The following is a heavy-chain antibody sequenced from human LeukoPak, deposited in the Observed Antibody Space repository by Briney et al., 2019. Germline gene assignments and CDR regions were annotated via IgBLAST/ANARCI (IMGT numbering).Heavy chain of an antibody. J-gene: IGHJ5*02. CDR1: GGSISSYY. CDR3: ARVTITFGSESGWFDP. D-gene: IGHD3-16*01. CDR2: IYTSGST. Sequence: SETLSLTCTVSGGSISSYYWSWIRQPAGKGLEWIGRIYTSGSTNYNPSLKSRVTISVDTSKNQFSLKLSSVTAADTAVYYCARVTITFGSESGWFDPWGQGTLVTVSS. V-gene: IGHV4-4*07.